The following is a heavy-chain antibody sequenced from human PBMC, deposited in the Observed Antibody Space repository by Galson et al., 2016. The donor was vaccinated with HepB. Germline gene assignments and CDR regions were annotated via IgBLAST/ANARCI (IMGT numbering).Heavy chain of an antibody. CDR2: IKQDGSEK. Sequence: SLRLSCAASGFTFSSNWMSWVRQAPGKGLEWVANIKQDGSEKYYVDSVKGRFTISRDNAKNSLYLQMNSLRAEETAVYYCARRQREEDIVVVVVVPGGFYYGMDVWGQGTTVTVSS. CDR3: ARRQREEDIVVVVVVPGGFYYGMDV. V-gene: IGHV3-7*04. D-gene: IGHD2-15*01. J-gene: IGHJ6*02. CDR1: GFTFSSNW.